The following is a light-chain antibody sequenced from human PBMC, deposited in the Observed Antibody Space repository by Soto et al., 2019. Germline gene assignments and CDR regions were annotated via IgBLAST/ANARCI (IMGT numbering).Light chain of an antibody. V-gene: IGKV3-20*01. Sequence: ELVLTQSPGTLSLSPGERATLSCRASQSVSSSYLAWYQQKPGQAPRLLIYGASSRATGIPDRFSGSGSGTDFTLTISRLEPEDFAVYYCQQYGSSPHTVGQGTKLEIK. CDR3: QQYGSSPHT. J-gene: IGKJ2*01. CDR2: GAS. CDR1: QSVSSSY.